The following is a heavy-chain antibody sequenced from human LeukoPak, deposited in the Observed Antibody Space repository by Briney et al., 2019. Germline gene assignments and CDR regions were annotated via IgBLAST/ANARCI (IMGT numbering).Heavy chain of an antibody. D-gene: IGHD6-19*01. CDR1: GYTFTSYY. V-gene: IGHV1-46*01. CDR3: AAAVAGNLHFDY. CDR2: INPSGGST. Sequence: ASVKVSCKASGYTFTSYYMHWVRQAPGQGLEWMGIINPSGGSTSYAQKFQGRVTMTRDTSTSTVYMELSSLRSEDTAAYYCAAAVAGNLHFDYWGQGTLVTVSS. J-gene: IGHJ4*02.